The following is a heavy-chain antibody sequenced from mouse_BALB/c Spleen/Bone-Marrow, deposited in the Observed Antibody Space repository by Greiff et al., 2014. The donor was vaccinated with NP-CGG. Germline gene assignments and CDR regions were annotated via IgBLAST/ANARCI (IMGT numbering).Heavy chain of an antibody. CDR1: DYSITSGYA. J-gene: IGHJ2*01. CDR3: SRYDYDGVDY. Sequence: EVQLQQSGPGLVKPSQSLSLTCTVTDYSITSGYAWNWIRQFPGNKLEWMGYISYSGNTSYNPSLKSRISITRDTSKNQFFLQLNSVTTEDTATYYCSRYDYDGVDYWGQGTTLTVSS. V-gene: IGHV3-2*02. D-gene: IGHD2-4*01. CDR2: ISYSGNT.